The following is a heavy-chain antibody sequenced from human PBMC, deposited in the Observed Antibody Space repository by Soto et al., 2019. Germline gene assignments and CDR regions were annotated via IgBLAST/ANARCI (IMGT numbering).Heavy chain of an antibody. Sequence: GGSLRLSCAASGFTFSDYYMSWIRQAPGKGLEWVSYISSSSSYTDYADSVKGRFTISRDNAKNSLYLQMNSLRAEDTAVYYCARTPDCTNGVCSAGFDYWGQGTLVTVSS. D-gene: IGHD2-8*01. J-gene: IGHJ4*02. V-gene: IGHV3-11*06. CDR2: ISSSSSYT. CDR3: ARTPDCTNGVCSAGFDY. CDR1: GFTFSDYY.